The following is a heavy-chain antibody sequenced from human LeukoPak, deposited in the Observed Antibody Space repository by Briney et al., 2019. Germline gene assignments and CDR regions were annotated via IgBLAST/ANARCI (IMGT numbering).Heavy chain of an antibody. Sequence: TGGSLRLSCAASGFTFRSYWMHWVRQVPGKGLVWVSRIGTDGSSTNYADSVKGRFTISRDNAKNTLYLQMNSLRGEDTAVYYCAGFRETAMGSYYYYYLDVWGKGTTVTVSS. CDR1: GFTFRSYW. J-gene: IGHJ6*03. CDR2: IGTDGSST. D-gene: IGHD5-18*01. V-gene: IGHV3-74*01. CDR3: AGFRETAMGSYYYYYLDV.